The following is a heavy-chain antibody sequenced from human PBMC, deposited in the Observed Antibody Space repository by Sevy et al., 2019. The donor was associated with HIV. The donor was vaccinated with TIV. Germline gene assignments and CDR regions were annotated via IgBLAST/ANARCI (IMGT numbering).Heavy chain of an antibody. D-gene: IGHD5-12*01. CDR2: VKSKTAGGTT. J-gene: IGHJ4*02. Sequence: GGSLRLSCAASGFTFGNAWMSWVRQAPGKGLEWVGRVKSKTAGGTTDYPAPVKGRFIISRDDSNNTLYLQMNSLKAEDTAVYYCATGAQFSGSVFDYWGQGTLVTVSS. CDR1: GFTFGNAW. CDR3: ATGAQFSGSVFDY. V-gene: IGHV3-15*01.